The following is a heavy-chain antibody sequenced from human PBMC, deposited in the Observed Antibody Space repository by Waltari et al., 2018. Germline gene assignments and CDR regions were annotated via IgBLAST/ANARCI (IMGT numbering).Heavy chain of an antibody. D-gene: IGHD3-10*01. CDR3: ARDFVGWGSYAPLDY. J-gene: IGHJ4*02. CDR1: GSTFTSYG. CDR2: ISAYNGNT. Sequence: QVQLVQSGAEVKKPGASVKVSCTASGSTFTSYGISWVRQAPGQGLEWMGWISAYNGNTNYAQKLQGRVTMTTDTSTSTAYMELRSLRSDDTAVYYCARDFVGWGSYAPLDYWGQGTLVTVSS. V-gene: IGHV1-18*01.